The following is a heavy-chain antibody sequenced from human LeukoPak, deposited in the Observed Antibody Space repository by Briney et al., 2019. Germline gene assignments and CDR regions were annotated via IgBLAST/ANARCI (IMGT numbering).Heavy chain of an antibody. CDR1: GYTFTSYG. Sequence: GASVKVSCKASGYTFTSYGISWVRQAPGQGLEWMGWISAYNGNTNYAQKLQGRVTMTTDTSTSTAYMELRSLRSDDTAVYYCARERTVLRYFDWLSGDEAFDIWGQGTMVTVSS. J-gene: IGHJ3*02. V-gene: IGHV1-18*01. CDR3: ARERTVLRYFDWLSGDEAFDI. D-gene: IGHD3-9*01. CDR2: ISAYNGNT.